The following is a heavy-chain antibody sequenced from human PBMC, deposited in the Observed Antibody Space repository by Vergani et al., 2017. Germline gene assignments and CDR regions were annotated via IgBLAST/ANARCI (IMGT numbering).Heavy chain of an antibody. V-gene: IGHV4-34*01. D-gene: IGHD3-3*01. CDR2: INHSGST. CDR3: ARESFDFGVVTPTHWFDP. J-gene: IGHJ5*02. Sequence: QVQLQQWGAGLLKPSETLSLTCAVYGGSFSGYYWSWIRQPPGKGLEWIGEINHSGSTYYNPSLKSRVTISVDTSKNHFSLKLSSVTAADTAVYYCARESFDFGVVTPTHWFDPWGQGTLVTVSS. CDR1: GGSFSGYY.